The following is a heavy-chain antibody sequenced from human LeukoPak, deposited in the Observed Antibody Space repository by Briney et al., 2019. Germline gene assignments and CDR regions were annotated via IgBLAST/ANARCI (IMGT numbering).Heavy chain of an antibody. V-gene: IGHV4-39*01. CDR1: GGSISSSTYY. Sequence: PSETLSLTCTVSGGSISSSTYYWGWIREPPGKGLEWIGSINYSGSTYYNPSLKSRVTILVDTSKNQFFLKLSSVTAADTAVYYCARQRFFWGQGTLVTVSS. D-gene: IGHD3-10*01. J-gene: IGHJ4*02. CDR3: ARQRFF. CDR2: INYSGST.